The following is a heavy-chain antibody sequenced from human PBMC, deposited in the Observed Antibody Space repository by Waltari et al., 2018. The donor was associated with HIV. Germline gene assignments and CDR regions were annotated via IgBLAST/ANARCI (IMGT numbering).Heavy chain of an antibody. Sequence: QVQLQQWGAGLLKPSETLSLTCAVYGGSFSGYYWSWIRQPPGKGLEWIGEINHSGSTNYNPSLKSRVTISVDTSKNQFSLKLSSVTAADTAVYYCARLSRSGYPRDGMDVWGQGTTVTVSS. CDR1: GGSFSGYY. CDR3: ARLSRSGYPRDGMDV. D-gene: IGHD3-3*01. V-gene: IGHV4-34*01. J-gene: IGHJ6*02. CDR2: INHSGST.